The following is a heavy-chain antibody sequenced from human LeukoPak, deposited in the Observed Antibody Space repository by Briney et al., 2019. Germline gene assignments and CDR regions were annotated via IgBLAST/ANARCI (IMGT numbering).Heavy chain of an antibody. CDR2: ISYDGSNK. CDR3: AKEHRVRGVIPLGRYYYGMDV. V-gene: IGHV3-30*01. Sequence: GRSLRLSCAASGFTFSSYAMHWVRQAPGKGLEWVAVISYDGSNKYYADSVKGRFTISRDNSKNTLYLQMNSLRAEDTAVYYCAKEHRVRGVIPLGRYYYGMDVWGQGTTVTVSS. CDR1: GFTFSSYA. J-gene: IGHJ6*02. D-gene: IGHD3-10*01.